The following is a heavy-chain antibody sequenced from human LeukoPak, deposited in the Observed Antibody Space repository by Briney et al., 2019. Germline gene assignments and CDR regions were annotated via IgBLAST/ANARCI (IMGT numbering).Heavy chain of an antibody. D-gene: IGHD3-16*01. CDR2: IYYSRSP. CDR1: GGSISSDY. Sequence: PSETLSLTCTVSGGSISSDYWNWIRQPPGKGLEWVGYIYYSRSPNYDPSLKSRVTISIDTSKNRFSLKLSSVTAADTAVYYCARRGDGGFWYFDLWGRGTLVTVSS. V-gene: IGHV4-59*08. J-gene: IGHJ2*01. CDR3: ARRGDGGFWYFDL.